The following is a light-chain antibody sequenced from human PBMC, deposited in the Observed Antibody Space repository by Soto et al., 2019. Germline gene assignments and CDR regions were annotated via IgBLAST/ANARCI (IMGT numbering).Light chain of an antibody. V-gene: IGLV2-8*01. Sequence: QYVLTQPPSASGSPGQSVTISWTGTSRDIGGYDFVSWYQQHPGKAPKLLIYDVIKRPSGVPDRFSGSKSGNTASLTVSGLQTDDEADYYCSSYGGSNNLLFGGGTKVTVL. CDR1: SRDIGGYDF. J-gene: IGLJ2*01. CDR3: SSYGGSNNLL. CDR2: DVI.